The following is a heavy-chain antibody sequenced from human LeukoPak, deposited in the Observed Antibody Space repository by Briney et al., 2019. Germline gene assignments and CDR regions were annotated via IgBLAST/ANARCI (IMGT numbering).Heavy chain of an antibody. Sequence: PGGSLRLSCAASGFTFSAYAMCSVRQAPGKGLEWVSAVSASGGSTNYADSVKGRFTISRDNSKNTLYLQLNILRAEDTAVYYCAKRLSSCGSDNYFDYWGQGTLVTVSS. J-gene: IGHJ4*02. CDR2: VSASGGST. CDR1: GFTFSAYA. CDR3: AKRLSSCGSDNYFDY. V-gene: IGHV3-23*01. D-gene: IGHD6-13*01.